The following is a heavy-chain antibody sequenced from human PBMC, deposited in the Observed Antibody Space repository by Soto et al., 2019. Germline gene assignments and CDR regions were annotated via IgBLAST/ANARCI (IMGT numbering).Heavy chain of an antibody. CDR3: ARDLQSIAARPYYYYGMDV. D-gene: IGHD6-6*01. V-gene: IGHV1-69*01. Sequence: QVQLVQSGAEVKKPGSSVKVSCKASGGTFSSYAISWVRQAPGQGLEWMGGIIPIFGTANYAQKCQGRVTITADESTSTAYMELSSLRSEDTAVYYCARDLQSIAARPYYYYGMDVWGQGTTVTVSS. CDR1: GGTFSSYA. J-gene: IGHJ6*02. CDR2: IIPIFGTA.